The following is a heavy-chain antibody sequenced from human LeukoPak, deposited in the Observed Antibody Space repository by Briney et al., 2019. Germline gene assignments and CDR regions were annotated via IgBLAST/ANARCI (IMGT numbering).Heavy chain of an antibody. D-gene: IGHD2/OR15-2a*01. CDR2: ISGRP. CDR3: AKALDYWYFDY. J-gene: IGHJ4*02. V-gene: IGHV3-23*01. CDR1: GFTFSSYW. Sequence: GGSLRLSCAASGFTFSSYWMYWVRQAPGKGLEWVSAISGRPSYADSVKGRFTISRDNSKNTLYLQVNSLRAEDTAVYYCAKALDYWYFDYWGQGTLVTVSS.